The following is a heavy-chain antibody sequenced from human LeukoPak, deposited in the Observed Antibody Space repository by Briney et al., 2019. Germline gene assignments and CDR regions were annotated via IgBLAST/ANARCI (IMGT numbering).Heavy chain of an antibody. CDR1: GGTFSSYA. Sequence: GASVKVSCKASGGTFSSYAISWVRQPPGQGLEWMGGIIPIFCTANYAQKFQGRVTITADKSTSTAYMELSSLRSEDTAVYYCARVSSGWLDYWGQGTLVTVSS. CDR3: ARVSSGWLDY. CDR2: IIPIFCTA. J-gene: IGHJ4*02. D-gene: IGHD6-19*01. V-gene: IGHV1-69*06.